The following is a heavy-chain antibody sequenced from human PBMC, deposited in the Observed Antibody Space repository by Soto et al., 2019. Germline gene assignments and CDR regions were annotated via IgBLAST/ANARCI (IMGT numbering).Heavy chain of an antibody. CDR1: GFTFSSYA. CDR3: AKSALITMVRGVIQNWFDP. Sequence: PGGSLRLSCAASGFTFSSYAMSWVRQAPGKGLEWVSAISGSGGSTYYADSVKGRFTISRDNSKNTLYLQMNSLRAEDTAVYYCAKSALITMVRGVIQNWFDPWGQGTLVTVSS. CDR2: ISGSGGST. J-gene: IGHJ5*02. D-gene: IGHD3-10*01. V-gene: IGHV3-23*01.